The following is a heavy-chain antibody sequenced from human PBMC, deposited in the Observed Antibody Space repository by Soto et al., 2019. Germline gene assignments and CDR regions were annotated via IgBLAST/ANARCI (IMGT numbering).Heavy chain of an antibody. J-gene: IGHJ4*02. CDR3: ARDGGRHSGGIDY. CDR1: GGTFSSYS. Sequence: SVKVSCKASGGTFSSYSINWVRQAPGQGLEWRGEIIPIFGTANYAQKFQGRVTITADESTSTAYMELSRLRSEDTAVYYCARDGGRHSGGIDYWGQGTLVTVSS. CDR2: IIPIFGTA. D-gene: IGHD1-26*01. V-gene: IGHV1-69*13.